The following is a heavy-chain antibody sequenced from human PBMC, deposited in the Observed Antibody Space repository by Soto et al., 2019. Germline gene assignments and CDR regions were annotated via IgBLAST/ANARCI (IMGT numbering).Heavy chain of an antibody. CDR2: ISPYNGNT. J-gene: IGHJ5*02. CDR1: GYIFISDG. V-gene: IGHV1-18*04. D-gene: IGHD2-15*01. CDR3: ARGGCSGGSCFAWFDP. Sequence: ASVKVSCSASGYIFISDGVFMVRQPAAQGLEWMGWISPYNGNTNYVEKLQGRVTMTTDTSTSTAYMDLRSLRSDDTAVYYCARGGCSGGSCFAWFDPWGQGTLVTVSS.